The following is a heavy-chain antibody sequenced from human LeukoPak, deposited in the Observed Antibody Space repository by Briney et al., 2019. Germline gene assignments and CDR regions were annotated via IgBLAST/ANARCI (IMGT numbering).Heavy chain of an antibody. Sequence: PGGSLRLSCAASGFTFSGSAMHWVRQASGKGLEWVGRIRSKANSYATAYAASVKGRFTISRDDSKNTAYLQMNSLKTEDTAVYYCTRVAAAGLDYWGQGTLVTVSS. CDR1: GFTFSGSA. D-gene: IGHD6-13*01. CDR2: IRSKANSYAT. CDR3: TRVAAAGLDY. V-gene: IGHV3-73*01. J-gene: IGHJ4*02.